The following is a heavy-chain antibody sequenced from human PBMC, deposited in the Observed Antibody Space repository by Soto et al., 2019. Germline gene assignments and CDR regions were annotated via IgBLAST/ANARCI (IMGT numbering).Heavy chain of an antibody. V-gene: IGHV4-59*01. J-gene: IGHJ6*02. CDR1: GGSISSYY. CDR3: ALAKRITIFGVVISSAGMDV. Sequence: QVQLQESGPGLVKPSETLSLTCTVSGGSISSYYWSWIRQPPGKGLEWIGYIYYSGSTNYNPSLKSRVTISVDTSKTQFSLKLSSVTAADTAVYYCALAKRITIFGVVISSAGMDVWGRGTTVTVSS. D-gene: IGHD3-3*01. CDR2: IYYSGST.